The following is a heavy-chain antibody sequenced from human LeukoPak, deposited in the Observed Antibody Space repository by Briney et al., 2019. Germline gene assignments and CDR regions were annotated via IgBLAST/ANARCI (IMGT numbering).Heavy chain of an antibody. CDR2: MNPNSGNT. J-gene: IGHJ4*02. D-gene: IGHD4-17*01. CDR1: GGTLNNDG. V-gene: IGHV1-8*02. Sequence: ASVKVSCKAHGGTLNNDGISWVRQATGQGLEWMGWMNPNSGNTGYAQKFQGRVTMTRNTSISTAYMELSSLRSEDTAVYYCARGVDYGDYWVLFDYWGQGTLVTVSS. CDR3: ARGVDYGDYWVLFDY.